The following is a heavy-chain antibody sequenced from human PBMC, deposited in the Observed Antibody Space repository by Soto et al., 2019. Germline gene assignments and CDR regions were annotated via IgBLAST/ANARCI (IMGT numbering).Heavy chain of an antibody. CDR1: GGTFSSYT. J-gene: IGHJ6*02. V-gene: IGHV1-69*08. Sequence: QVQLVQSGAEVKKPGSSVKVSCKASGGTFSSYTISWVRQAPGQGLEWMGRIIPILGIANYAQKFQGRVTITADKSTSTAYMELSSLRSEDTAVYYCARETRESYYYYYGRDVWGQGTTVTVSS. D-gene: IGHD3-10*01. CDR3: ARETRESYYYYYGRDV. CDR2: IIPILGIA.